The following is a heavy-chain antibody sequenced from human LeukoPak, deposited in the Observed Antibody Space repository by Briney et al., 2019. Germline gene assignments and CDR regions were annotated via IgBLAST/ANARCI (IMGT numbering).Heavy chain of an antibody. CDR3: AKGYCSSTSCYPFDY. J-gene: IGHJ4*02. V-gene: IGHV3-9*03. CDR2: ISWNSGSI. D-gene: IGHD2-2*01. CDR1: GFTFDDYA. Sequence: GGSLRLSCAASGFTFDDYAMHWVRQAPGKGLQWVSGISWNSGSIGYADSVKGRFTISRDNAKTSLYLQMNSLRAEDMALYYCAKGYCSSTSCYPFDYWGQGTLVTVSS.